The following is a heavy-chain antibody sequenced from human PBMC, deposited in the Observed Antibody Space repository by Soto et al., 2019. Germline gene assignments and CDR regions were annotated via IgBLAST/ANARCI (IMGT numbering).Heavy chain of an antibody. CDR3: ARGPPIVGNTTPLDS. D-gene: IGHD1-26*01. Sequence: ETLSLTCTVSGGSITNSNWWSWVRLPPAKGLEWIGDIYHAGSTKYNPSLERRVTMSVDTSNNQFALTLTSVTAADTAVYFCARGPPIVGNTTPLDSWGQGTLVTVSS. CDR1: GGSITNSNW. CDR2: IYHAGST. V-gene: IGHV4-4*01. J-gene: IGHJ4*02.